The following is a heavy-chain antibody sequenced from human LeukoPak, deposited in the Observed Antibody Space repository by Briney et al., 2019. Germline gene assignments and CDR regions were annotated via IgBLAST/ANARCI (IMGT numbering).Heavy chain of an antibody. CDR3: ATAVVYCSGGMCYSAFDF. V-gene: IGHV1-24*01. CDR2: FYPEDGDT. J-gene: IGHJ4*02. D-gene: IGHD2-15*01. CDR1: GYTLTELS. Sequence: ASVKVSCKVSGYTLTELSMHWVRQAPGKGLEWMGGFYPEDGDTIYAQKFQGRVIMTEDTSTDTAYMELSSLRSEDTAVYYCATAVVYCSGGMCYSAFDFWGQGTLVTVSS.